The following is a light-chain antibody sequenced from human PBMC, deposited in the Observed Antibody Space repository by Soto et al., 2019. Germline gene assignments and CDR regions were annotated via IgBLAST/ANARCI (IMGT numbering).Light chain of an antibody. CDR1: QSVSSY. V-gene: IGKV3-11*01. CDR2: DAS. CDR3: QQRGNWPWT. J-gene: IGKJ1*01. Sequence: EIVLTQSPATLSLSPGERATLSCRASQSVSSYLAWYQQKLGQAPRLLIYDASTRATGIPARFSGSGSGTEFTLTISSLEPEDFAVYYCQQRGNWPWTFGQGTKVEIK.